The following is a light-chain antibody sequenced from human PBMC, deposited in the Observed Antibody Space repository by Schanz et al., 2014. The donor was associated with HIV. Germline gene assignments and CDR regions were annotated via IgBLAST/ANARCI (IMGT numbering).Light chain of an antibody. CDR1: SSDVGGYYY. V-gene: IGLV2-8*01. Sequence: QSVLTQPPSASGSPGQSVNISCTGTSSDVGGYYYVSWYQQHPGKAPKLMIYEVSKRPSGVPDRFSGSKSGNTASLTVSGLQAEDEADYYCSSYAGTNNLWVFGGGTKLTVL. J-gene: IGLJ3*02. CDR2: EVS. CDR3: SSYAGTNNLWV.